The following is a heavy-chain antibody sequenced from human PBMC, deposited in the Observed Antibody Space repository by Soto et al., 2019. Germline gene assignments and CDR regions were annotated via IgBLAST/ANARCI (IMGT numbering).Heavy chain of an antibody. CDR1: GFTFSSYE. J-gene: IGHJ6*02. CDR2: ISSSGSTI. Sequence: PGGSLRLSCAASGFTFSSYEMNWVRQAPGKGLEWVSYISSSGSTIYYADSVKGRFTISRDNAKNSLYLQMNSLRAEDTAVYYCARDRGYCSSTSCYKGLHYYYGMDVWGQGTTVTVSS. V-gene: IGHV3-48*03. D-gene: IGHD2-2*02. CDR3: ARDRGYCSSTSCYKGLHYYYGMDV.